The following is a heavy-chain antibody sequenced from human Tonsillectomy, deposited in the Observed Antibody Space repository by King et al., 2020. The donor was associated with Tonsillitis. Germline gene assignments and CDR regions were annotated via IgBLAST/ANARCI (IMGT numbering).Heavy chain of an antibody. CDR2: INEDGSDA. CDR3: VVDRAPPCNNWFDP. D-gene: IGHD2-8*01. CDR1: GFAFDTYC. J-gene: IGHJ5*02. V-gene: IGHV3-7*01. Sequence: VQMVESGGGLVQPGGSLRLSCAASGFAFDTYCMNWVRQAPGKGLEWLANINEDGSDAYYADCVKGRFTISRDNAKNSLYLQMNSLRTEDTALYYCVVDRAPPCNNWFDPWGQGTLCTVSS.